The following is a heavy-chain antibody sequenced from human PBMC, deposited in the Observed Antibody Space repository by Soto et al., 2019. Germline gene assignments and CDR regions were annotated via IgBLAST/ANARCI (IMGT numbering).Heavy chain of an antibody. CDR3: ARMMANYYDSSGTTRGAFDI. Sequence: SGPSLVKPTETLTLTCSFSGFSLSTSGMCVSWIRQPPGKALEWLALIDWDDDKYYSTSLKTRLTISKDTSKNQVVLTMTNMDPVDTATYYCARMMANYYDSSGTTRGAFDIWGQGTMVTVS. D-gene: IGHD3-22*01. V-gene: IGHV2-70*01. J-gene: IGHJ3*02. CDR2: IDWDDDK. CDR1: GFSLSTSGMC.